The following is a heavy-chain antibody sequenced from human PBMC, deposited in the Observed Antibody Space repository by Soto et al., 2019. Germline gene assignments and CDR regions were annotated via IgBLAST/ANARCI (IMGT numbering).Heavy chain of an antibody. CDR2: IDPSDSYT. CDR1: GYSFTSYW. D-gene: IGHD3-10*01. J-gene: IGHJ6*02. Sequence: GESLKISCKGSGYSFTSYWISWVRQMPGKGLEWMGRIDPSDSYTNYSPSFQGHVTISADKSISTAYLQWSSLKASDTAMYYCATNAYGSGSYYVGYGMDVWGPGTTVTVSS. CDR3: ATNAYGSGSYYVGYGMDV. V-gene: IGHV5-10-1*01.